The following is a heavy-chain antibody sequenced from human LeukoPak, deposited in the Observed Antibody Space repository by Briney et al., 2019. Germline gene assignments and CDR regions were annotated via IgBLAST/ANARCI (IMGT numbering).Heavy chain of an antibody. D-gene: IGHD5-24*01. Sequence: GGSLRLSCAASGFTFSSYEMNWVRQAPGKGLEWVSYITSSGSIIYYADSVKGRFTISRDNAKNSLFLQMNSLRAEDTAVYYCARGAQADGYWGQGTLVTVSS. CDR1: GFTFSSYE. CDR3: ARGAQADGY. J-gene: IGHJ4*02. CDR2: ITSSGSII. V-gene: IGHV3-48*03.